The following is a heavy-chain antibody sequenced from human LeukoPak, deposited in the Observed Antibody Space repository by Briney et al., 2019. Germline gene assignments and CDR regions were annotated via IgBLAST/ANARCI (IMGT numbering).Heavy chain of an antibody. J-gene: IGHJ6*03. D-gene: IGHD5-24*01. CDR1: GFTFSSYA. CDR3: AKGGGYNGYYYYNYMDV. V-gene: IGHV3-23*01. Sequence: GGSLRLSCAASGFTFSSYAMSWVRQAPGKGLEWVSAISGSGGGTYYADPVKGRFTISRDNPKNTLYLQMNSLRAEDTAVYYCAKGGGYNGYYYYNYMDVWGKGTTVTVSS. CDR2: ISGSGGGT.